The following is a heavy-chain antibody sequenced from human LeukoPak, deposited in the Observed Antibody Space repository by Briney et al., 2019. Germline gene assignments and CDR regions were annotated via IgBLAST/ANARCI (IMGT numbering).Heavy chain of an antibody. CDR3: ARGHLSVRGLYYYYCMDV. D-gene: IGHD3-10*01. V-gene: IGHV1-8*03. Sequence: GASVKVSCKASGYTFTSYYMHWVRQATGQGLEWMGWMNPNSGNTGYAQKFQGRVTITRNTSISTAYMELSSLRSEDTAVYYCARGHLSVRGLYYYYCMDVWGKGTTVTVSS. CDR1: GYTFTSYY. J-gene: IGHJ6*03. CDR2: MNPNSGNT.